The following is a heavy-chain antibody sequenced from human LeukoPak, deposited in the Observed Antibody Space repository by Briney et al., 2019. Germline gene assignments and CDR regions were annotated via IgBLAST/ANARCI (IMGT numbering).Heavy chain of an antibody. Sequence: GGSLRLSCAASGFAFYSYAMTWVRQAPGKGLEWVSVITGSGGTTYYADSVKRRFTISRDNSKNTLYLQMNSLRVEDTAVYYCAKDPNGDYVGAFDFWGQGTLVTVSS. D-gene: IGHD4-17*01. J-gene: IGHJ3*01. CDR3: AKDPNGDYVGAFDF. V-gene: IGHV3-23*01. CDR1: GFAFYSYA. CDR2: ITGSGGTT.